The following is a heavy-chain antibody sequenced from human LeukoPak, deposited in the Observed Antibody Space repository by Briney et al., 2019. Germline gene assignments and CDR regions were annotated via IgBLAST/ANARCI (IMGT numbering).Heavy chain of an antibody. D-gene: IGHD3-3*01. J-gene: IGHJ4*02. CDR1: GGTFSSYA. CDR3: ARATIFGVVILDY. Sequence: AASVKVSCKASGGTFSSYAISWVRQAPGQGLEWMGRIIPIFGTANYAQKFQGRVTITTDESTSTAYMELSSLRSEDTAVYYCARATIFGVVILDYWGQGTLVTVSS. V-gene: IGHV1-69*05. CDR2: IIPIFGTA.